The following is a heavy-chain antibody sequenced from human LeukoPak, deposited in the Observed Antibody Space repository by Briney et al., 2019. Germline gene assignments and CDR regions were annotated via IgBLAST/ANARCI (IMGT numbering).Heavy chain of an antibody. J-gene: IGHJ5*02. V-gene: IGHV3-7*01. D-gene: IGHD2-21*02. CDR3: ARAKGDPRRFDP. CDR1: GFTFSRYW. CDR2: IKQDGSGK. Sequence: GGSLRLSCAASGFTFSRYWMSWVRQAPGKGLEWVANIKQDGSGKYYVDSVKGRFTISRDNAKNSLYLQMNSLRAEDTAVYYCARAKGDPRRFDPWGQGTLVTVSS.